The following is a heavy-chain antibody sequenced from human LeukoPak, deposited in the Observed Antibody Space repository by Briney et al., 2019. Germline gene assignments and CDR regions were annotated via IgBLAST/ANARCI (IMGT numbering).Heavy chain of an antibody. CDR2: IKPDGIDK. D-gene: IGHD5-24*01. V-gene: IGHV3-7*01. CDR3: ATISAQTFDI. Sequence: PGGSLRLSCVGSGFTFRSHWVNWVRQSPGKGLEWVANIKPDGIDKYYVDSARGRFTVSRDNAKNSAFLQRNSLRAEDTAIYYCATISAQTFDIWGQGTLVSVSS. CDR1: GFTFRSHW. J-gene: IGHJ3*02.